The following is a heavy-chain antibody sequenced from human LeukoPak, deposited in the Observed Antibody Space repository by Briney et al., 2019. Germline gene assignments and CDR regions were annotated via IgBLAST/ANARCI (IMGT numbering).Heavy chain of an antibody. V-gene: IGHV3-52*01. CDR3: ARGDPPYYYYYMDV. J-gene: IGHJ6*03. CDR2: IKCDGSEK. Sequence: GGSLRLSCAASGFTFSSSWMHWVCQAPEKGLEWVADIKCDGSEKYYVDSVKGRLTISRDNAKNSLYLQMNSLRAEDTAVYYCARGDPPYYYYYMDVWGKGTTVTVSS. CDR1: GFTFSSSW.